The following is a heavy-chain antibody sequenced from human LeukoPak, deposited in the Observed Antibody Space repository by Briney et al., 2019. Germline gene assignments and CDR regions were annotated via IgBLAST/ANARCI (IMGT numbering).Heavy chain of an antibody. V-gene: IGHV3-21*01. D-gene: IGHD3-3*01. J-gene: IGHJ4*02. CDR1: GFTFSSYS. CDR2: ISSSSSYI. Sequence: PGGSLRLSCAASGFTFSSYSMNWVRQAPGKGLEWVSSISSSSSYIYYADSVKGRFTISRDNAKNSLYLQMNSLRAEDTAVFYCARTQEGHHYDLDYWGPGTLVTVSS. CDR3: ARTQEGHHYDLDY.